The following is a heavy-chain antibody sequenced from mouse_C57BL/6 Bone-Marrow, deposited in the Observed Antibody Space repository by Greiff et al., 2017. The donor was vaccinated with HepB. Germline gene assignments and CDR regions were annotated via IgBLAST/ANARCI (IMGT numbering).Heavy chain of an antibody. Sequence: QVQLQQPGAELVKPGASVKLSCKASGYTFTSYWMQWVKQRPGQGLEWIGEIDPSDSYTNYNQKFKGKATFTADTSSNTAYMQLSSLTTEDSAIYYCAEDYDDAMDYWGQGTSVTVSS. CDR2: IDPSDSYT. CDR3: AEDYDDAMDY. CDR1: GYTFTSYW. V-gene: IGHV1-50*01. J-gene: IGHJ4*01. D-gene: IGHD2-4*01.